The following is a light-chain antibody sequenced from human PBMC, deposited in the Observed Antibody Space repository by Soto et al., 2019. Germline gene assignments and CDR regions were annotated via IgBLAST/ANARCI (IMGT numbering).Light chain of an antibody. J-gene: IGLJ2*01. V-gene: IGLV2-23*01. CDR2: EGN. CDR3: SSYAGRVV. Sequence: QSALTQPASVSGSPGQSITISCTGTSSDVGSYNLVSWYQQHPGKAPKLMIYEGNNRPSGVSNRFSGSKSGNTASLTISRLQAEDEAHYYCSSYAGRVVFGGGTKLTVL. CDR1: SSDVGSYNL.